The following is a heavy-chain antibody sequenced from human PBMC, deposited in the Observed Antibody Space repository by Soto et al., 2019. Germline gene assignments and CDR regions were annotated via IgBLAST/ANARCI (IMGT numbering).Heavy chain of an antibody. V-gene: IGHV4-59*08. CDR2: IYYSGST. CDR3: ARHDYGDYKHYFQH. J-gene: IGHJ1*01. CDR1: GGSISSYY. D-gene: IGHD4-17*01. Sequence: PSETLSLTCTVSGGSISSYYWSWIRQPPGKGLEWIGYIYYSGSTNYNPSLKSRVTISVDTSKNQFSLKLSSVTAADTAVYYCARHDYGDYKHYFQHWGQGTLVTVSS.